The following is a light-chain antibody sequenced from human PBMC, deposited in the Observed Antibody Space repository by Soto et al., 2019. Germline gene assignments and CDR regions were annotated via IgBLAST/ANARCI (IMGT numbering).Light chain of an antibody. CDR3: QQIHSYPVT. V-gene: IGKV1-9*01. CDR2: SAS. J-gene: IGKJ4*01. CDR1: QDISSH. Sequence: DIPLTQSPAFLSTSVGDKVTITCRASQDISSHLAWYQQKPGKAPNLLVYSASTLQRGVPSRFSGSGSGTEFTLTISSLQPEDFASYFCQQIHSYPVTFGGGTKVEIE.